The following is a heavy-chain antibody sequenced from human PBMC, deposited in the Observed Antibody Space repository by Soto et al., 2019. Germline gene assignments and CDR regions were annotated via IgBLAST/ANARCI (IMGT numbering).Heavy chain of an antibody. J-gene: IGHJ4*02. V-gene: IGHV3-64D*06. CDR1: GFTFTSYA. CDR2: ISSEGAST. CDR3: VKDRYVDY. Sequence: HPGGSLRLSCSVSGFTFTSYAMHWVRQAPGKGLEYVASISSEGASTYYADSVKGRFIISRDNSKNTLYLQMSSLRAEDTAVYYCVKDRYVDYWGQGILVTVSS.